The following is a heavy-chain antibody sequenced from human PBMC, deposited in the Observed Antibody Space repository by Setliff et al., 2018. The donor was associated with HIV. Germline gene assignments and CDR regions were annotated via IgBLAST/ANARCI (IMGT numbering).Heavy chain of an antibody. CDR2: IYPGDSDT. D-gene: IGHD6-19*01. V-gene: IGHV5-51*01. CDR1: GYSFTTYW. Sequence: PGESLKISCKGSGYSFTTYWIGWVRQMPGKGLEWMGIIYPGDSDTKYSPSFQGQVVISADTSINTAYLQWISLKASDTAMYYCARSGKAVGSAGLGAFDIWGQGTMVTVSS. CDR3: ARSGKAVGSAGLGAFDI. J-gene: IGHJ3*02.